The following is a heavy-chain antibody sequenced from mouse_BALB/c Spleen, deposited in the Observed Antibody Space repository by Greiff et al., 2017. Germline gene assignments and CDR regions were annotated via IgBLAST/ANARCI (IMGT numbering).Heavy chain of an antibody. CDR3: ARHGNYGGYWYFDV. V-gene: IGHV3-2*02. Sequence: EVQLQESGPGLVKPSQSLSLTCTVTGYSITSDYAWNWIRQFPGNKLEWMGYISYSGSTSYNPSLKSRISITRDTSKNQFFLQLNSVTTEDTATYYCARHGNYGGYWYFDVWGAGTTVTVSS. CDR1: GYSITSDYA. D-gene: IGHD2-1*01. J-gene: IGHJ1*01. CDR2: ISYSGST.